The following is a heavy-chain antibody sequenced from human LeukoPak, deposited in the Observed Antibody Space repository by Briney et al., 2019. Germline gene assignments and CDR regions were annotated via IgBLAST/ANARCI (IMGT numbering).Heavy chain of an antibody. CDR2: IDPSDSYT. CDR1: GYSFTSYW. V-gene: IGHV5-10-1*01. CDR3: AMRYNWNDLDY. D-gene: IGHD1-1*01. Sequence: GESLKISCKGSGYSFTSYWISWVRQMPGKGLEWMGRIDPSDSYTIYSPSFQGHVTISADKSISTAYLQWSSLKASDTAMYYCAMRYNWNDLDYWGQGTLVTVSS. J-gene: IGHJ4*02.